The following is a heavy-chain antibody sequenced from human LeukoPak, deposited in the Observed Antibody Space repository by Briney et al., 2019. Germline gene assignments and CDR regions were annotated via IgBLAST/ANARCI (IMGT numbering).Heavy chain of an antibody. CDR1: GCTFTNYA. D-gene: IGHD3-22*01. CDR3: AREDHSSGYFFCPDY. V-gene: IGHV1-18*01. Sequence: GAAVNVSCKSSGCTFTNYAINWLRQAPGQGLEWMGGINVTSDNTKSAQNLQGRITITKDTSTSTAYMELKSLRSDDTAGYYFAREDHSSGYFFCPDYWGQGTLVTVSS. CDR2: INVTSDNT. J-gene: IGHJ4*02.